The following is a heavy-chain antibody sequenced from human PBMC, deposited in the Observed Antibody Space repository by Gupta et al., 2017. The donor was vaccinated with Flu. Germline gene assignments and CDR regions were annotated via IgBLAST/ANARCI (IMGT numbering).Heavy chain of an antibody. Sequence: FAFNTYSRSWVRQAPGKGLEWVANIKQDGNEKYYVDSVKGRFTISRDNAKNSLYLQMNSLRAEDTAVYYCAREGYISAANYWGQGTLVTVSS. D-gene: IGHD6-13*01. CDR2: IKQDGNEK. CDR3: AREGYISAANY. J-gene: IGHJ4*02. V-gene: IGHV3-7*01. CDR1: FAFNTYS.